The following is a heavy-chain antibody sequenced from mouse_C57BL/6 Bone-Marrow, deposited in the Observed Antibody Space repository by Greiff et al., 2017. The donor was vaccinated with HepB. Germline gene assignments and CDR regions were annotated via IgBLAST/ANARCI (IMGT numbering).Heavy chain of an antibody. CDR3: ARGYYDLDGDY. CDR1: GYTFTSYW. Sequence: VQLQQPGAELVRPGTSVKLSCKASGYTFTSYWMHWVKQRPGQGLEWIGVIDPSDSYTNYNQKFKGKATLTVDTSSSTAYMQLSSLTSEDSAVYYCARGYYDLDGDYWGQGTTLTVSS. J-gene: IGHJ2*01. CDR2: IDPSDSYT. V-gene: IGHV1-59*01. D-gene: IGHD2-4*01.